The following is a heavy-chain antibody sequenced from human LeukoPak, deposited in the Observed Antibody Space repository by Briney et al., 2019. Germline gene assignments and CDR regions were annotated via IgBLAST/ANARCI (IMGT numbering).Heavy chain of an antibody. CDR3: ARTTGSGYYHDAFDI. CDR1: GYSISSGYY. D-gene: IGHD3-22*01. Sequence: PSETLSLTCTVSGYSISSGYYWGWIRQPPGKGLEWIGSIYYSGSTYYNPSLKSRVTISVDTSKNQFSLKLSSVTAADTAVYYCARTTGSGYYHDAFDIWGQGTMVTVSS. V-gene: IGHV4-38-2*02. J-gene: IGHJ3*02. CDR2: IYYSGST.